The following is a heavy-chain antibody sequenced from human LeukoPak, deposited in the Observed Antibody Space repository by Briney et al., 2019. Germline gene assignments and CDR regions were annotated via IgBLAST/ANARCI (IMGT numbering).Heavy chain of an antibody. D-gene: IGHD3-9*01. CDR3: AKQNLLRYFDWSRGRHFGY. Sequence: GGSLRLSCAASGFTFDDYGMSWVRQAPGKGLEWVSGINWNGGSTGYADSVKGRFTISRDNAKNSLYLQMNSLRAEDTAVYYCAKQNLLRYFDWSRGRHFGYWGQGTLVTVSS. V-gene: IGHV3-20*04. J-gene: IGHJ4*02. CDR2: INWNGGST. CDR1: GFTFDDYG.